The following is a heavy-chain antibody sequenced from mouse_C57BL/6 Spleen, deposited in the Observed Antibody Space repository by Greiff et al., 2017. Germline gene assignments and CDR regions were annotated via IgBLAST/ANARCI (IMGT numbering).Heavy chain of an antibody. Sequence: QVQLQQSGAELVRPGASVTLSCKASGYTFTDYAMHWVKQTPVQGLEWIGCFDPETGGTAYNQKFKGKAILTADKSSSTAYMELRSLTSEDSVVYYCTRGEGNRYFDYGGQGTTLTVSA. V-gene: IGHV1-15*01. CDR2: FDPETGGT. CDR1: GYTFTDYA. D-gene: IGHD2-1*01. CDR3: TRGEGNRYFDY. J-gene: IGHJ2*01.